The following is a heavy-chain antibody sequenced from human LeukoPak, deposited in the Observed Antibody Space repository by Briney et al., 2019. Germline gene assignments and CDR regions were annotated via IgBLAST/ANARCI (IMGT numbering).Heavy chain of an antibody. J-gene: IGHJ3*02. D-gene: IGHD3-10*01. Sequence: GESLKISCKGSGYSFTSYWIGWVRQMPGKGLEWMGIIYPSDSNTRYSPSFQGQVSFSADKSINTAYLQWSSLKASDTAMYYCARPRTAGSGYDGFDIWGQGTVVTVSS. V-gene: IGHV5-51*01. CDR3: ARPRTAGSGYDGFDI. CDR1: GYSFTSYW. CDR2: IYPSDSNT.